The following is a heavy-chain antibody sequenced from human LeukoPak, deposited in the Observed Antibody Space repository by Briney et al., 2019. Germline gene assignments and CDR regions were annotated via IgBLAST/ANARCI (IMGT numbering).Heavy chain of an antibody. V-gene: IGHV4-30-4*01. CDR2: IYYSGST. CDR1: GGSITGYY. D-gene: IGHD2-15*01. CDR3: ARDLDPVAHCSGGSCYYP. J-gene: IGHJ5*02. Sequence: SETLSLTCTVSGGSITGYYWSWIRQPPGKGLEWIGYIYYSGSTYYNPSLKSRVTISVDTSKNQFSLKLSSVTAADTAVYYCARDLDPVAHCSGGSCYYPWGQGTLVTVSS.